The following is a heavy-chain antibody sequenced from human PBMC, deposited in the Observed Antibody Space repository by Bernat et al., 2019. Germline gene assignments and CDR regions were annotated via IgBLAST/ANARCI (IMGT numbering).Heavy chain of an antibody. CDR3: ARDSQQLATVY. J-gene: IGHJ4*02. CDR2: IYSGGST. CDR1: GFTVSSNY. V-gene: IGHV3-53*02. Sequence: EVQLVETGGGLIQPGGSLRLSCAASGFTVSSNYMSWVRQAPGKGLEWVSVIYSGGSTYYADAVKGQFTISRDNSKNTLYLQMNSLRAEDTAVYYCARDSQQLATVYWGQGTLVTVSS. D-gene: IGHD6-13*01.